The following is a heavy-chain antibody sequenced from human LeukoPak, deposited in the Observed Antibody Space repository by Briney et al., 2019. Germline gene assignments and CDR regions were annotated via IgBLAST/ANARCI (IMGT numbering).Heavy chain of an antibody. CDR2: IKQDGSET. D-gene: IGHD6-19*01. J-gene: IGHJ4*02. Sequence: GGSLRLSCAASGFTFTNNFMSWVRQVPGKWLEWVANIKQDGSETTYADSVRGPFTISRDNAKNSVYLQMNSLRAEDTALYYCARDLITIAVPDFWGQGTLVTVSS. CDR3: ARDLITIAVPDF. V-gene: IGHV3-7*03. CDR1: GFTFTNNF.